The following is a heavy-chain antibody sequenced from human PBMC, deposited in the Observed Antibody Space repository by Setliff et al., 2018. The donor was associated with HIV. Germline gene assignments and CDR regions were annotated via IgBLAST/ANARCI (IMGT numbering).Heavy chain of an antibody. Sequence: GASVKVSCKVSGDTLTKLSIYWVRQAPGKGLEWMGGFDHEEGKIIYAQKFQGRVSMTEDTSTDTAYMDLSSLRSDDTAVYYCAAPSSVYIFGVLTPVSFDYWGQGTLVTVSP. J-gene: IGHJ4*02. CDR3: AAPSSVYIFGVLTPVSFDY. V-gene: IGHV1-24*01. CDR1: GDTLTKLS. D-gene: IGHD3-3*02. CDR2: FDHEEGKI.